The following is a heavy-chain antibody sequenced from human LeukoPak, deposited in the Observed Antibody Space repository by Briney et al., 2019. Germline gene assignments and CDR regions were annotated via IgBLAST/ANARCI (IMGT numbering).Heavy chain of an antibody. CDR3: ARVTGRDYGGNSGGFGLFDY. Sequence: ASVKVSCKASGYTFTSYAMNWVRQAPGQGLEWMGWINTNTGNPTYAQGFTGRFVFSLDTSVSTAYLQISSLKAEDTAVYYCARVTGRDYGGNSGGFGLFDYWGQGTLVTVSS. J-gene: IGHJ4*02. CDR1: GYTFTSYA. V-gene: IGHV7-4-1*02. D-gene: IGHD4-23*01. CDR2: INTNTGNP.